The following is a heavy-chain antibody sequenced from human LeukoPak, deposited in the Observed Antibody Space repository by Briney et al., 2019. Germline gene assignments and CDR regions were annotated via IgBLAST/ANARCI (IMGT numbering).Heavy chain of an antibody. CDR3: ARGDGYNIGY. V-gene: IGHV4-39*01. CDR1: GGSISSSSYY. Sequence: TSETLSLTCTVSGGSISSSSYYWGWIRHPPGKGLEWIGSIYYSGSTYYNPSLKSRVTISVDTSKNQFSLKLSSVTAADTAVYYCARGDGYNIGYWGQGTLVTVSS. J-gene: IGHJ4*02. CDR2: IYYSGST. D-gene: IGHD5-24*01.